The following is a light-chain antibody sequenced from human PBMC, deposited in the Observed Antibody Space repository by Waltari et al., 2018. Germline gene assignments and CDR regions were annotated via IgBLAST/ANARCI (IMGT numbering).Light chain of an antibody. Sequence: SALTQPRSVSGSPGQSVTISCTGTTTDLGSYNYVAWYQQPPGKAPKLRILDVTKRPSGVPDRLSGSKSGNTASLTISGLRAEDEAEYYCCSYAGSYTWVFGGGTKLTVV. CDR3: CSYAGSYTWV. CDR1: TTDLGSYNY. J-gene: IGLJ3*02. V-gene: IGLV2-11*01. CDR2: DVT.